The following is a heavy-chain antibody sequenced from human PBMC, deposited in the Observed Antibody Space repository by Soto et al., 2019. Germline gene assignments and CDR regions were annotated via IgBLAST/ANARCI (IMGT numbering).Heavy chain of an antibody. CDR3: APWFGAFDY. V-gene: IGHV3-30*03. J-gene: IGHJ4*02. CDR2: ISYDGSNK. D-gene: IGHD3-10*01. Sequence: QVQLVESGGGVVQPGRSLRLSCAASGFTFSSYGMHWVRQAPGKGLEWVAVISYDGSNKYYADSVKGRFTISRYNSKNTLYLQMNSLRAEDTAVYYCAPWFGAFDYCGQGTLVTVSS. CDR1: GFTFSSYG.